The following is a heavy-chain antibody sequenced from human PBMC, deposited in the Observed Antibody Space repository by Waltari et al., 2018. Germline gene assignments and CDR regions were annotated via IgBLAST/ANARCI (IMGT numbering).Heavy chain of an antibody. J-gene: IGHJ4*02. CDR2: MSWDGGST. CDR1: AFTFDDYA. CDR3: AKDSGSYRGAIDY. Sequence: EVQLVESGGVVVQPGGSLRLSCAASAFTFDDYALHWVRQAPGKGLEWVSLMSWDGGSTYYADSVKGRFTISRDNSKNSLYLQMNSLRAEDTALYYCAKDSGSYRGAIDYWGQGTLVTVSS. D-gene: IGHD1-26*01. V-gene: IGHV3-43D*04.